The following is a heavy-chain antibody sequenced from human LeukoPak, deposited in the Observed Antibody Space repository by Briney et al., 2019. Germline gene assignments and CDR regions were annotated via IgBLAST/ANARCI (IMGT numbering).Heavy chain of an antibody. D-gene: IGHD2-15*01. CDR2: MKLDGSEE. CDR1: GFTFRSYW. CDR3: ARWARYCSSGSCYSWFDP. Sequence: GGSLRLSWAASGFTFRSYWMSWVRQAPGKGLEWVANMKLDGSEEYYVDSVKGRFTISSDNAKNSLYLQMNSLRVDDTAVYYCARWARYCSSGSCYSWFDPWGQGTLVTVSS. J-gene: IGHJ5*02. V-gene: IGHV3-7*01.